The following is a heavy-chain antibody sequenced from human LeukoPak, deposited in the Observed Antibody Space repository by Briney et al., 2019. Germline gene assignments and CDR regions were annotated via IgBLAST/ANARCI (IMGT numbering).Heavy chain of an antibody. D-gene: IGHD2/OR15-2a*01. CDR2: ISHDGTT. CDR3: TRENRPFCPFAF. V-gene: IGHV4-4*03. CDR1: GGSIDITNC. Sequence: PGTLSLTCGVSGGSIDITNCWSWVRQPPGKGLEWIGKISHDGTTNYRPSLRSRVAMSFDTANNHFSLRLTSVTAAETAVYYCTRENRPFCPFAFWGQGVLVTVSS. J-gene: IGHJ4*02.